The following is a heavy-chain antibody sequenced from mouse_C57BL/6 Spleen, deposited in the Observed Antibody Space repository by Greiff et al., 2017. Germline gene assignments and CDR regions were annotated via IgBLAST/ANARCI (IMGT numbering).Heavy chain of an antibody. CDR1: GYTFTSYW. D-gene: IGHD2-5*01. Sequence: VQLQQPGAELVKPGASVKLSCKASGYTFTSYWMHWVKQRPGQGLEWIGMIHPNSGSTNYNEKFKSKATLTVDKSSSTAYMQLSSLTSEDSAVYYCARAYYSNHWYFDVWGTGTTVTVSS. CDR2: IHPNSGST. CDR3: ARAYYSNHWYFDV. J-gene: IGHJ1*03. V-gene: IGHV1-64*01.